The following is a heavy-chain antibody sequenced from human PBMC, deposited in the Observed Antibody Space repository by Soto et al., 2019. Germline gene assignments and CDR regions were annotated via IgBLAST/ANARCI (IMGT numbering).Heavy chain of an antibody. V-gene: IGHV3-23*01. CDR3: VKDRLMAAPNDYFDY. D-gene: IGHD6-19*01. CDR1: GFTFSNFG. Sequence: EVQLLESGGDLVQPGGSLRLSCVASGFTFSNFGMSWVRQAPGQGLQWVSIIGVDGVTTYYADSVRGRFTISRDNSKNTLYLQMTSLLAEDTAIYYCVKDRLMAAPNDYFDYWGQGTLVTVSS. J-gene: IGHJ4*02. CDR2: IGVDGVTT.